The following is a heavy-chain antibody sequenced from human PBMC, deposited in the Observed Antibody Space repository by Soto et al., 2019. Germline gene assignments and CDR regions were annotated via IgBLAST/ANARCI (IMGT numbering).Heavy chain of an antibody. CDR2: IYYSGST. CDR3: ARLAYGDAFDI. D-gene: IGHD3-16*01. V-gene: IGHV4-39*01. Sequence: PSETLSLTCTVSGGSISSSSYYWGWIRQPPGKGLEWIGSIYYSGSTYYNPSLKSRVTISVDTSKNQFSLKLISVTAADTAVYYCARLAYGDAFDIWGQGTMVTVSS. J-gene: IGHJ3*02. CDR1: GGSISSSSYY.